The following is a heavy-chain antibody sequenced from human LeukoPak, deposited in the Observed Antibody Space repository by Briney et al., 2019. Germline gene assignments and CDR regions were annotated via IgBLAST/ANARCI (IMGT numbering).Heavy chain of an antibody. CDR2: IYYSGST. V-gene: IGHV4-59*08. Sequence: SETLSLTCTVSGGSISSYYWRWIRQPPGKGLEGIGYIYYSGSTNYNPSLKSRVTISVDTSKNQFSLKLSSVTAADTAVYYCARLGYSGYDDYSDYWGQGTLVTVSS. J-gene: IGHJ4*02. D-gene: IGHD5-12*01. CDR3: ARLGYSGYDDYSDY. CDR1: GGSISSYY.